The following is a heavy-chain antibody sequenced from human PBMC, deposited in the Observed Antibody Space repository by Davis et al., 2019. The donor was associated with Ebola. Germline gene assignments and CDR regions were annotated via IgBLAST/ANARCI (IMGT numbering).Heavy chain of an antibody. CDR3: ARANTGMVPPEIDS. V-gene: IGHV4-59*01. CDR1: GGSISSYY. CDR2: IFYNGIT. J-gene: IGHJ4*02. Sequence: SETLSLTCTVSGGSISSYYWSWIRQAPGKGLEWIGDIFYNGITNYNPSLKSRLTISIDTSTNQFSLKLRSVTAADTAMYYCARANTGMVPPEIDSWGQGTKVTVSS. D-gene: IGHD5-18*01.